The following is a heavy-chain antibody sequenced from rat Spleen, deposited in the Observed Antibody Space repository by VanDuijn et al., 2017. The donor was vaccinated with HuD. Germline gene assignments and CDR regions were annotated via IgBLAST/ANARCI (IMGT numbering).Heavy chain of an antibody. D-gene: IGHD1-4*01. CDR1: GFSLISNS. CDR3: TREYLTTGVMDA. J-gene: IGHJ4*01. CDR2: MWYDGDA. V-gene: IGHV2-63*01. Sequence: QVQLKESGPGLVQPSQTLSLTCTVSGFSLISNSVSWVRQPSGKGPEWMGRMWYDGDAAYNSVFKSRLSISRDTSKNQVFLKMNSLQIDDTGTYYCTREYLTTGVMDAWGQGASVTVSS.